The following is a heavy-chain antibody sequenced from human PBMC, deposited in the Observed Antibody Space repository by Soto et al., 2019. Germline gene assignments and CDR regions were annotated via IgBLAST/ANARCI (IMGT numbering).Heavy chain of an antibody. CDR3: ARDQDGDDPNWFDP. J-gene: IGHJ5*02. Sequence: QVQLQESGPGLVKPSETLSLTCTVSGGSISSYYWSWIRQPAGKGLEWIGRIYTSGSTNYHPSLKSLVTMSVDTSKNQFSLKLSSVTAADTAVYSCARDQDGDDPNWFDPWVQGTLVTVSS. CDR2: IYTSGST. V-gene: IGHV4-4*07. CDR1: GGSISSYY. D-gene: IGHD4-17*01.